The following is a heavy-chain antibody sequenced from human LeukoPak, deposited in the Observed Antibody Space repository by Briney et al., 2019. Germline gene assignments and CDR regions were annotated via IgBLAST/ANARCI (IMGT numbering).Heavy chain of an antibody. D-gene: IGHD3-22*01. J-gene: IGHJ3*02. CDR1: GFTFSRYG. CDR2: IWYGGSNK. Sequence: GGSLRLSCAASGFTFSRYGMHWVRQAPGKGLEWVAVIWYGGSNKYYAESVKGRFTISRDNSKNTLHLQMNSLRAEDTAVYYCARDPPMYYYDEPGSRDAFDIWGQGTMVTVSS. CDR3: ARDPPMYYYDEPGSRDAFDI. V-gene: IGHV3-33*01.